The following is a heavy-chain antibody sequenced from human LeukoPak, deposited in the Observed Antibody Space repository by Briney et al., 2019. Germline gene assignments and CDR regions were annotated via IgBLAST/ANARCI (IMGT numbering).Heavy chain of an antibody. J-gene: IGHJ4*02. Sequence: GGALRLSCPAYGFTFSNYEMNWVRQAPWKGLEWVSYISSSGTTIYYADSVKGRFIISRDNAKNSLYLQMNSLRAEDTAVYYCARYRLVNYWGQGTLVTVSS. V-gene: IGHV3-48*03. CDR2: ISSSGTTI. CDR3: ARYRLVNY. D-gene: IGHD6-6*01. CDR1: GFTFSNYE.